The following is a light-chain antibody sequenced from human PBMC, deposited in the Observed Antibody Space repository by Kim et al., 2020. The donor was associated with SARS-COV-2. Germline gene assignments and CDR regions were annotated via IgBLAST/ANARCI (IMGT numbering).Light chain of an antibody. Sequence: ASVRDRGTITCRASQGLSNYLAWYQQKPGKVPKLLIYAASTLLSGVPSRFSGSGSVTDFTLTISSLQPEDVATYYCQKYNSAPLTFGGGTKVDIK. CDR2: AAS. J-gene: IGKJ4*01. V-gene: IGKV1-27*01. CDR1: QGLSNY. CDR3: QKYNSAPLT.